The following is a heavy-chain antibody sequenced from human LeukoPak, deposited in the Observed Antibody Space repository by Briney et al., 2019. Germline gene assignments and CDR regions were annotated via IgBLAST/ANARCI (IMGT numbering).Heavy chain of an antibody. V-gene: IGHV4-34*01. CDR3: ARGRSSVDP. CDR2: INHSGST. CDR1: GGSFSGYY. Sequence: PSETLSLTCAVYGGSFSGYYWSWIRQPPGKGLEWIGEINHSGSTNYNPSLKSRVTISVDTSKNQFSLKLTSVTAADTAVYYCARGRSSVDPWGQGTLVTVSS. J-gene: IGHJ5*02.